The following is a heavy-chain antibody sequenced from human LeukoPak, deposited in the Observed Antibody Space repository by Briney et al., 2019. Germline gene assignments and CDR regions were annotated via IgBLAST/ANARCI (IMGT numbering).Heavy chain of an antibody. J-gene: IGHJ6*03. CDR1: VYTFTSYY. V-gene: IGHV1-46*03. D-gene: IGHD3-10*01. CDR2: INPSGGST. Sequence: ASVKVSCKASVYTFTSYYMHWVRQAPGQGLEWMGIINPSGGSTSYAQKFQGRVTMTRDTSTSTVYMELSSLTSEDTAVYYGPTRVRGVIAAGNYYYYYMDVWGKGTTVTVSS. CDR3: PTRVRGVIAAGNYYYYYMDV.